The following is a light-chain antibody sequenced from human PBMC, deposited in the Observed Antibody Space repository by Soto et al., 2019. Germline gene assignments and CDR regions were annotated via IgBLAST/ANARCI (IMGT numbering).Light chain of an antibody. Sequence: EIVLTQSPATLSLSPGERATLSCRASQSVSSYLAWYQQKPGQAPRLLIYDASNRATGIPARFSGSGPAPDFTITISSLEPEDFAVYYCQQRSNWPLFGQGTRLEIK. V-gene: IGKV3-11*01. J-gene: IGKJ5*01. CDR1: QSVSSY. CDR3: QQRSNWPL. CDR2: DAS.